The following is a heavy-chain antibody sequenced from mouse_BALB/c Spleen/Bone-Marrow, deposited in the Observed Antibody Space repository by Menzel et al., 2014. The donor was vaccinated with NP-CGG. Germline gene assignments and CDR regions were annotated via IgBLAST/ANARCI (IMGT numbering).Heavy chain of an antibody. CDR3: ARRDYYGSTYGFDY. CDR2: IFPRNGST. CDR1: GYSLTSYY. D-gene: IGHD1-1*01. V-gene: IGHV1-66*01. J-gene: IGHJ2*01. Sequence: QVQLQQSGPELVKPGASVKISCKASGYSLTSYYIHWVKQWPGQGLEWIGWIFPRNGSTKYNEKFKGKATLTADTSSSTAYMQLSSLTSEDSAVYFCARRDYYGSTYGFDYWGQGTTLTVSS.